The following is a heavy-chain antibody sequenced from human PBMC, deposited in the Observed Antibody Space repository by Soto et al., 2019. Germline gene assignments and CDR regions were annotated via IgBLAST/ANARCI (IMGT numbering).Heavy chain of an antibody. CDR2: IYYSGST. CDR1: GGSISSGGYY. D-gene: IGHD6-13*01. CDR3: ASIFSSSWYPGYYYYGMDV. V-gene: IGHV4-31*03. Sequence: SETLSLTCTVSGGSISSGGYYWSWIRQHPGKGLEWIGYIYYSGSTYYNPSLKSRVTISVDTSKNQFSLKLSSVTAADTAVYYCASIFSSSWYPGYYYYGMDVWGQGTTVTVSS. J-gene: IGHJ6*02.